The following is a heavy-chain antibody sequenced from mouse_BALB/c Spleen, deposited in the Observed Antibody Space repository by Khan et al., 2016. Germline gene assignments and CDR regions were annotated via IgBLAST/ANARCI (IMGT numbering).Heavy chain of an antibody. V-gene: IGHV6-6*01. CDR1: GFTFSDAW. CDR2: IRSKANTHAT. Sequence: EVKLEESGGGLVQPGGSMKLSCAASGFTFSDAWMDWVRQSPEKGLEWVAEIRSKANTHATYYAESVQGRFTISSDDSKSRVFLQMNSLRAEDTGIYYCTRGDSWFAYWGQGTLVTVSA. CDR3: TRGDSWFAY. J-gene: IGHJ3*01.